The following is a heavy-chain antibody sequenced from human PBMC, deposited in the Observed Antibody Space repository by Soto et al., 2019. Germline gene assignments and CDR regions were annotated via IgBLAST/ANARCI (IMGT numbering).Heavy chain of an antibody. J-gene: IGHJ5*02. V-gene: IGHV2-5*02. CDR1: GCSCSISDVE. Sequence: PSLDKHTKSVTMTCPLSGCSCSISDVEVGIITKPPSRALLLLALIYWDDDKRYSPSLKSRLTITNDTSKNQVVLTMTNMDPVDTGTYYFALRRSYSDSRGYFNFFDPWGQG. CDR3: ALRRSYSDSRGYFNFFDP. D-gene: IGHD3-22*01. CDR2: IYWDDDK.